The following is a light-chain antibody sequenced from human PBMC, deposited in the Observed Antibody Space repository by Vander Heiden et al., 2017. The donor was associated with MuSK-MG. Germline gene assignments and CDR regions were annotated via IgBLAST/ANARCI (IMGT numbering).Light chain of an antibody. J-gene: IGKJ5*01. CDR3: QQYGSSPPIT. CDR2: GAS. V-gene: IGKV3-20*01. Sequence: EIVLTQSPGTLSLSPGERATLSCRASQSVSSSYLAWYQQKPGQAPRLRIDGASSRATGIPDRFSGSGSGTDFTLTISRLEPEDFAVYYCQQYGSSPPITFGQGTRLEIK. CDR1: QSVSSSY.